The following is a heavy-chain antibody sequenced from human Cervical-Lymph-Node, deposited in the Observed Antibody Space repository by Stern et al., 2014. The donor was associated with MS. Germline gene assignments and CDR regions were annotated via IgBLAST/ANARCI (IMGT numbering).Heavy chain of an antibody. D-gene: IGHD3-3*01. CDR2: IHPNTGGK. V-gene: IGHV1-2*02. Sequence: VQLVESGAEVKKPGASVKVSCKTSGYIFTGYYIHWVRQAPGQGLEWIAWIHPNTGGKTYAQKVQGRVTMSMDTSISTAYVELSSLTSDDTAVYYCARDQRGITIFGVVTDYYYLGMDVWGQGTTVTVSS. CDR3: ARDQRGITIFGVVTDYYYLGMDV. CDR1: GYIFTGYY. J-gene: IGHJ6*02.